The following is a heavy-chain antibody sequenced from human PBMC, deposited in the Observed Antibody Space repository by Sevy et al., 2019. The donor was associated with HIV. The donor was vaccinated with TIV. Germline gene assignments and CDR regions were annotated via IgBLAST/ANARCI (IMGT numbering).Heavy chain of an antibody. CDR1: GFIFDDYG. CDR3: TKDPPVYGDFPYGMDV. Sequence: GGSLRLSCVGSGFIFDDYGMHWVRQAPGKGLEWVALISHDGGKKYYDDSVKGRFTISRENFKKTQYLQMNTLRRDATAAYFCTKDPPVYGDFPYGMDVWGQGTTVTVSS. J-gene: IGHJ6*02. CDR2: ISHDGGKK. V-gene: IGHV3-30*18. D-gene: IGHD4-17*01.